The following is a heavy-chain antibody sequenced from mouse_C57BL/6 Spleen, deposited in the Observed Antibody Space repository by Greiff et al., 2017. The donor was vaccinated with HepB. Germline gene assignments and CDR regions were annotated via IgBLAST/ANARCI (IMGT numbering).Heavy chain of an antibody. D-gene: IGHD1-1*01. CDR3: ARGYYGSSRYFDV. J-gene: IGHJ1*03. Sequence: EVKLMESGGDLVKPGGSLKLSCAASGFTFSSYGMSWVRQTPDKRLEWVATISSGGSYTYYPDSVKGRFTISRDNAKNTLYLQMSSLKSEDTAMYDCARGYYGSSRYFDVWGTGTTVTVSS. CDR2: ISSGGSYT. CDR1: GFTFSSYG. V-gene: IGHV5-6*01.